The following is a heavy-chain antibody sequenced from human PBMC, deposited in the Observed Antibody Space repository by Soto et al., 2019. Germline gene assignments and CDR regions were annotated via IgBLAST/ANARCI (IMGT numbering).Heavy chain of an antibody. D-gene: IGHD4-17*01. J-gene: IGHJ6*02. Sequence: SETLSLTCGVSGGSISSGGYSWRWIRQPPGKGLEWIGYIYHSGSAYYNPSLKSRLTISVDRSNNQFTRKLSSVTAADTAVYYCARAVTTAYYYYGMDVWGQGTTVTVSS. V-gene: IGHV4-30-2*01. CDR1: GGSISSGGYS. CDR3: ARAVTTAYYYYGMDV. CDR2: IYHSGSA.